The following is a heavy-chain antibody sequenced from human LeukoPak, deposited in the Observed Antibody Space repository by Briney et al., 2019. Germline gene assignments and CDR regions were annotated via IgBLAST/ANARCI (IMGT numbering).Heavy chain of an antibody. D-gene: IGHD1-26*01. V-gene: IGHV1-8*03. J-gene: IGHJ4*02. CDR2: MNPNSGNT. CDR3: ATVDYSGSYYFDY. CDR1: GYTFTSYD. Sequence: ASVKVSCKASGYTFTSYDINWVRQATGQGLEWMGWMNPNSGNTGYAQKFQGRVTITRNTSISTAYMELSSLRSEDTAVYYCATVDYSGSYYFDYWGQGTLVTVSS.